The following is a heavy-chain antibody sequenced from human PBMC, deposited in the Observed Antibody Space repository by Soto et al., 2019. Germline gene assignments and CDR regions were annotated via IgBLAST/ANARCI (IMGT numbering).Heavy chain of an antibody. D-gene: IGHD2-15*01. V-gene: IGHV4-34*01. J-gene: IGHJ4*02. CDR1: GGSFSGYY. Sequence: SETLSLTCAVYGGSFSGYYWSWIRQPPGKGLEWIGEINHSGSTNYNPSLKSRVTISVDTSKNQFSLKLSSVTAADTAVYYCARGLDKKGWWEGWGQGTLVTVSS. CDR3: ARGLDKKGWWEG. CDR2: INHSGST.